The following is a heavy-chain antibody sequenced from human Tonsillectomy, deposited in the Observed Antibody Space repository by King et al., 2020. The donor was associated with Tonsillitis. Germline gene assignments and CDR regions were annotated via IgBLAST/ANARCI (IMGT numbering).Heavy chain of an antibody. CDR1: GGTFNSHV. Sequence: VQLVKSGAEVKKPGSSMKVSCKASGGTFNSHVINWVRQAPGQGLEWMGGINPVFGTTNYAQRFQGRVTITADKSTSIAYMEVSSLRFEDTAVYYCARTGTSASFYYYMDVWGEGTTVTVSS. CDR3: ARTGTSASFYYYMDV. CDR2: INPVFGTT. V-gene: IGHV1-69*06. D-gene: IGHD1-7*01. J-gene: IGHJ6*03.